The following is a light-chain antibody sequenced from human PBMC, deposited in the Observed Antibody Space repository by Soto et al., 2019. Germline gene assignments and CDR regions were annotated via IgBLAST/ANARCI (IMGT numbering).Light chain of an antibody. Sequence: EIVLTQSPGTLSLSPGERATLSCRASQSVSGNYLARYQHKPGQAPRLLIYRASNRAVGIPDRFSGSGSGTGFAPTISRHEPEEFAVYYCYQSGTFGQGTKVDI. CDR3: YQSGT. J-gene: IGKJ1*01. V-gene: IGKV3-20*01. CDR2: RAS. CDR1: QSVSGNY.